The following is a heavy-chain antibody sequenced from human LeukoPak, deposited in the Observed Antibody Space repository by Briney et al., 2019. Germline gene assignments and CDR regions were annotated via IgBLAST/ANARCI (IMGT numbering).Heavy chain of an antibody. V-gene: IGHV1-69*13. J-gene: IGHJ1*01. Sequence: ASVKVSCKASGGTFSSYAISWVRQAPEQGLEWMGGIIPIFGTANYAQKFQGRVTITADESTSTAYMELNSLRSEDTAVYYCARVGLYCSGGSCHSTAKRAEYFQHWGQGTQVTVSS. CDR1: GGTFSSYA. D-gene: IGHD2-15*01. CDR2: IIPIFGTA. CDR3: ARVGLYCSGGSCHSTAKRAEYFQH.